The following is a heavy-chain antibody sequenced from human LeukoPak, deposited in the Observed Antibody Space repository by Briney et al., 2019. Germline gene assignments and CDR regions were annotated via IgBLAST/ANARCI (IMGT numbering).Heavy chain of an antibody. CDR2: ISYDGSNK. J-gene: IGHJ4*02. V-gene: IGHV3-30*18. CDR3: AKDLSAYYGGDCSFDY. CDR1: GFTFSSYD. D-gene: IGHD2-21*02. Sequence: GGSLRLSCAASGFTFSSYDMHWVRQAPGKGLEWVAVISYDGSNKYYADSVKGRFTISRDNSKNTLYLQMNSLRAEDTAVYYCAKDLSAYYGGDCSFDYWGQGTLVTVSS.